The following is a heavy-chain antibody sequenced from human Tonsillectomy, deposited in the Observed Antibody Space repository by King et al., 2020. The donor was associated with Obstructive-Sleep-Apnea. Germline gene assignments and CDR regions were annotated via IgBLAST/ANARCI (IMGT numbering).Heavy chain of an antibody. D-gene: IGHD2-8*01. V-gene: IGHV2-5*02. Sequence: TLKESGPTLVKPKQTLTLTCTFSGFSLSTSGVGVGWIRQPPGKALEWLALIYWDDDKRYSPSLKSRLTITKDTSKNQVVLTMTNMDPVDTATYYCAHRSNATYYFDYWGQGTLVTVSS. CDR3: AHRSNATYYFDY. CDR2: IYWDDDK. CDR1: GFSLSTSGVG. J-gene: IGHJ4*02.